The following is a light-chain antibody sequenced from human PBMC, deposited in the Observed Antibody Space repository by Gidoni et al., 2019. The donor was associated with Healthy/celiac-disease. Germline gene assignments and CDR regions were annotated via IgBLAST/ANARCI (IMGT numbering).Light chain of an antibody. V-gene: IGKV3D-15*01. CDR2: GAS. CDR3: QQYNNWPGT. J-gene: IGKJ2*02. CDR1: QSVSSN. Sequence: EIVMTQSPATLSVSPGERATLPCRASQSVSSNLAWYQQKPGQAPRRPIYGASTRATGIPARFSGSGSGTEFTLTISSLQSEDFAVYYCQQYNNWPGTFGQGTKLEIK.